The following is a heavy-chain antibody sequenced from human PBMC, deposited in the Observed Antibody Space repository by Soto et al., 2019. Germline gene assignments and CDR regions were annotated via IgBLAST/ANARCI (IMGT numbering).Heavy chain of an antibody. D-gene: IGHD2-15*01. V-gene: IGHV6-1*01. CDR2: TYYRSRWYS. Sequence: SQTLSLTCVGSGDTVSSNSVAWNWVRQSPSRGLEWLGRTYYRSRWYSDYAVSVRSRVDINADTSKNQVSLQLNSVTPEDTAVYYCARSEEDSDYYYYGMDVWGQGTTVTVSS. CDR1: GDTVSSNSVA. CDR3: ARSEEDSDYYYYGMDV. J-gene: IGHJ6*02.